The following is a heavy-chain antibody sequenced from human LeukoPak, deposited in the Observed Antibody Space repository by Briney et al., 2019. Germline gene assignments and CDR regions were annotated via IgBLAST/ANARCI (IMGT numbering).Heavy chain of an antibody. CDR3: AKDRRDGYPFPGY. D-gene: IGHD5-24*01. J-gene: IGHJ4*02. V-gene: IGHV3-23*01. CDR2: ISGSGGST. CDR1: GFTFSIYD. Sequence: GGSLRLSCAASGFTFSIYDMSWVRQAPGKGLEWVSSISGSGGSTYYADSVKGRFTISRDNSKITLYLQMNNLSAEDTAVYYCAKDRRDGYPFPGYWGQGTLVTVSS.